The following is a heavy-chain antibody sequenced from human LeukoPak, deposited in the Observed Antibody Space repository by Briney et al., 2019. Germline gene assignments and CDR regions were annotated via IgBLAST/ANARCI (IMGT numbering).Heavy chain of an antibody. J-gene: IGHJ4*02. CDR2: IIPIFGTA. CDR1: GGTFSSYA. V-gene: IGHV1-69*13. CDR3: ARGVRLKRLDRFYLGF. Sequence: SVKVSCKASGGTFSSYAISWVRQAPGQGLEWMGGIIPIFGTANYAQKFQGRVTITADESTSTAYMELSSLRSEDTAVYYCARGVRLKRLDRFYLGFWGQGTLVTVSS. D-gene: IGHD1-14*01.